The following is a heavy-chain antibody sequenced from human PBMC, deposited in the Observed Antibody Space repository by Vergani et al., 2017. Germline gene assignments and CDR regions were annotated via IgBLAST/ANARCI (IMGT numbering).Heavy chain of an antibody. D-gene: IGHD4-17*01. CDR3: ARHFSTVTPLNGFDP. Sequence: VQLVQSGAEVKKPGESLRISCKGSGYSFTSYWISWVRQMPGKGLEWMGRIDPSDSYTNYSPSFQGHVTISADKSISTAYLQWSSLKASDAAMYYCARHFSTVTPLNGFDPWGQGTLVTVSS. V-gene: IGHV5-10-1*01. CDR2: IDPSDSYT. CDR1: GYSFTSYW. J-gene: IGHJ5*02.